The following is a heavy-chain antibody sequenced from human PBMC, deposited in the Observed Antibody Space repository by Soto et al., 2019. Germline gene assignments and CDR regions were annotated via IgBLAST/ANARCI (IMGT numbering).Heavy chain of an antibody. CDR3: ARWNYDPDAFDI. CDR2: ISYDGSNK. D-gene: IGHD1-7*01. CDR1: GFTFSSYA. Sequence: PGGSLRLSCAASGFTFSSYAMHWVRQAPGKGLEWVAVISYDGSNKYYADSVKGRFTISRDNSKNTLYLQMNSLRAEDTAMYYCARWNYDPDAFDIWGQGTMVTVSS. V-gene: IGHV3-30-3*01. J-gene: IGHJ3*02.